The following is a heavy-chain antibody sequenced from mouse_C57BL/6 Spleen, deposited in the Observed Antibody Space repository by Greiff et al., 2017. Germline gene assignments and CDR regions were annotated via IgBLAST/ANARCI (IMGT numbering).Heavy chain of an antibody. CDR2: FNPGSGGT. Sequence: QVQLQQSGAELVRPGTSVKVSCKASGYAFTNYLIEWVKQRPGQGLEWIGVFNPGSGGTNYNEKFKGKATLTADKSSSTAYMQLSSLTSEDSAVYFCARYDYDKEAYFDYWGQGTTRTVSS. CDR1: GYAFTNYL. CDR3: ARYDYDKEAYFDY. J-gene: IGHJ2*01. D-gene: IGHD2-4*01. V-gene: IGHV1-54*01.